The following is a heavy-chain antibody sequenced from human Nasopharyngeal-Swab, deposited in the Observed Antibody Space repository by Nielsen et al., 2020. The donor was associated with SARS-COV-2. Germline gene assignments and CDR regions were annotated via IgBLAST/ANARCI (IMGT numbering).Heavy chain of an antibody. Sequence: GGSLRLSCVASGFTFSDYYMAWIRQAPGKGLEWVAYISTSGTTTDSAASVKGRFTISRDNANNLLYLQMSSLRGEDTAVYFCSREKGYQVLLDYYYHGLDVWGHGTAVTVSS. V-gene: IGHV3-11*01. CDR1: GFTFSDYY. CDR3: SREKGYQVLLDYYYHGLDV. CDR2: ISTSGTTT. J-gene: IGHJ6*02. D-gene: IGHD3-10*01.